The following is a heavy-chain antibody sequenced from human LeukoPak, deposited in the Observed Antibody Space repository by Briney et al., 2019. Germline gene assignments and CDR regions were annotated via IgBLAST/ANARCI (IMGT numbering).Heavy chain of an antibody. CDR3: ARGDIVVVPAARTFDY. V-gene: IGHV1-2*02. D-gene: IGHD2-2*01. CDR2: INPNSGGT. Sequence: ASVKVSCKASGYTFTSYAMNWVRQAPGQGLEWMGWINPNSGGTNYAQKFQGRVTMTRDTSISTAYMELSRLRSDDTAVYYCARGDIVVVPAARTFDYWGQGTLVTVSS. J-gene: IGHJ4*02. CDR1: GYTFTSYA.